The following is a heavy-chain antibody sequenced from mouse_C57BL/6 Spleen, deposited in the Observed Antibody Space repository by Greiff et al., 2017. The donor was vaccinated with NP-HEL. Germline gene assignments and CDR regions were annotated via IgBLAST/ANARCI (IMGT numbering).Heavy chain of an antibody. V-gene: IGHV5-9-1*02. CDR2: ISSGGDYI. D-gene: IGHD4-1*01. CDR3: TRDWDGAWFAY. CDR1: GFTFSSYA. J-gene: IGHJ3*01. Sequence: VESGEGLVKPGGSLKLSCPASGFTFSSYAMSWVRQTPEKRLEWVAYISSGGDYIYYADTVKGRFTISRDNARNTLYLQMSSLKSEDTAMYYCTRDWDGAWFAYWGQGTLVTVSA.